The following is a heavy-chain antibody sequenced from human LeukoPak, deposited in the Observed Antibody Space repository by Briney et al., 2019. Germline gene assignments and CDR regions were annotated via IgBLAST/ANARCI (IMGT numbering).Heavy chain of an antibody. CDR2: INPNSGGT. CDR1: GYTFTGYY. CDR3: ARDLYGSSWYRTHKTHFDY. V-gene: IGHV1-2*02. Sequence: GASVKVSCKASGYTFTGYYMHWVRQAPGQGLEWMGWINPNSGGTNYAQKFQGRVTMTRDTSISTAYMELRSLRSDDTAVYYCARDLYGSSWYRTHKTHFDYWGQGTLVTVSS. J-gene: IGHJ4*02. D-gene: IGHD6-13*01.